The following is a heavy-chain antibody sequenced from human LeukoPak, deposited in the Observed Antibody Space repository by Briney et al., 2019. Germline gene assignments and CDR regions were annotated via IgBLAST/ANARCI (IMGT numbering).Heavy chain of an antibody. J-gene: IGHJ4*02. CDR1: GFTFSSYS. CDR2: ISSSSSYI. V-gene: IGHV3-21*01. Sequence: GGSLRLSCAASGFTFSSYSMNWVRQAPEKGLEWVSFISSSSSYIYYADSVKGRFTISRDNAKNSLYLQMNSLRAEDTAVYYCARDRSFNYYDSSGYRDYWGQGTLVTVSS. D-gene: IGHD3-22*01. CDR3: ARDRSFNYYDSSGYRDY.